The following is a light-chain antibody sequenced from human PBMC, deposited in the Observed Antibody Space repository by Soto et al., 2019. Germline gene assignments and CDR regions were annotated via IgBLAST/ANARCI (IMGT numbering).Light chain of an antibody. Sequence: EIVLTQSPGSLSLSPGEGATLSCRASEAVSSNYLAWYQQKPGQTPRLLIYGASSRATGIPDRFSGSGSGTDFTLTISRLEPEDFAMYYCQQYGSSVWTFGQGTRVEIK. CDR3: QQYGSSVWT. CDR1: EAVSSNY. J-gene: IGKJ1*01. CDR2: GAS. V-gene: IGKV3-20*01.